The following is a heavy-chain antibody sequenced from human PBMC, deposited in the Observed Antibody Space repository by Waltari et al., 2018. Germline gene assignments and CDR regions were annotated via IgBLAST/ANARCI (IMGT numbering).Heavy chain of an antibody. J-gene: IGHJ6*02. CDR3: ARSGYGLAHMDV. V-gene: IGHV1-2*02. CDR1: GYTFTGYY. CDR2: MNPNSGGT. D-gene: IGHD3-22*01. Sequence: QVQLVQSGAEVKKPGASVKVSCKASGYTFTGYYMHWVRQAPGQGLEWMGWMNPNSGGTNYAQEFQGRVTMTRDTSISTAYMELSRLRSDDTAVYYCARSGYGLAHMDVWGQGTTVTVSS.